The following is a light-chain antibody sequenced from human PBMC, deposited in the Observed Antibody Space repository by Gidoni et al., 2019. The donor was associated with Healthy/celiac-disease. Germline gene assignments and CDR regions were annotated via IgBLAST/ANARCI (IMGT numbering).Light chain of an antibody. V-gene: IGKV3-20*01. J-gene: IGKJ1*01. CDR1: QSVSSSY. Sequence: EIVLTQSPGTLSLSPGERASQSVSSSYLAWYQQKPGQAPRIPLYGASSRATGIPNRFSGGGSGTDFTLTISRLEHEDFAVYYCQQYGSSPWTFGRGTKVEIK. CDR3: QQYGSSPWT. CDR2: GAS.